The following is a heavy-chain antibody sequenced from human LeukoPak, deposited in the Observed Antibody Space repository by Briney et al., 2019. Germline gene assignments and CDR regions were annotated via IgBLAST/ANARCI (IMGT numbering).Heavy chain of an antibody. CDR3: ARHSRTYYNGSGRSIDY. CDR1: GYSINTGYY. Sequence: SETLSLTCTVSGYSINTGYYWDWIRQPPGKGLEWIGTFYHGGSTYYNPSLKSRVTISVDTSKNQFSLNLTSVTAADTAVYYCARHSRTYYNGSGRSIDYWGQGTLVIVS. V-gene: IGHV4-38-2*02. D-gene: IGHD3-10*01. CDR2: FYHGGST. J-gene: IGHJ4*02.